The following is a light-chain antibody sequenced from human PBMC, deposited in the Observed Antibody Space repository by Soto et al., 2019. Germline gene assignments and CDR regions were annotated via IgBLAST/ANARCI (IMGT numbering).Light chain of an antibody. CDR2: RVS. Sequence: QSVLTQPPSASGSPGQSVTISCTGTSSDIGTYNFVSWYQQHPGSAPKLMIFRVSERPSGVPDRFSGSKSGNTASLTVSGVQAEDEADYYCTSYAGSNRLWVFGGGTKVTVL. CDR3: TSYAGSNRLWV. CDR1: SSDIGTYNF. J-gene: IGLJ3*02. V-gene: IGLV2-8*01.